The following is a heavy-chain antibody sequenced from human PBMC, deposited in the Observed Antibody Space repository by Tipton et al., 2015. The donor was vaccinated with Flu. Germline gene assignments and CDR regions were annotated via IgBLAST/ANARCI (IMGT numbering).Heavy chain of an antibody. CDR2: ISGSGGST. J-gene: IGHJ6*02. CDR3: AKYSGGDFWSYYYYGMDV. V-gene: IGHV3-23*01. D-gene: IGHD3-3*01. Sequence: SLRLSCAASGFTFSSYAMGWVRQAPGRGLEWVSAISGSGGSTYYADSVKGRFTISRDNSKNTLYLQMNSLRAEDTAVYYCAKYSGGDFWSYYYYGMDVWGQGTTVTVSS. CDR1: GFTFSSYA.